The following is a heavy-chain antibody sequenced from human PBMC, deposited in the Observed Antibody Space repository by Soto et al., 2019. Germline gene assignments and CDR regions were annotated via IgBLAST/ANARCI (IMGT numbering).Heavy chain of an antibody. Sequence: SEPLSLTCTVSGGSISSGGYYWSWIRHHPGKGLEWIVYIYYSGSTYYNPSLTSRVTISVDTSKNQFSLTLSSVTAADTAVYYWAGVSGDYGTYVDYWGQGTLVTVSS. CDR3: AGVSGDYGTYVDY. V-gene: IGHV4-31*03. CDR1: GGSISSGGYY. D-gene: IGHD3-22*01. CDR2: IYYSGST. J-gene: IGHJ4*02.